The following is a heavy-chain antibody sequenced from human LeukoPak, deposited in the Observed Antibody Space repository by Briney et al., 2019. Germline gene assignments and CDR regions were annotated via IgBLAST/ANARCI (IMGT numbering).Heavy chain of an antibody. CDR2: ITPSNGNT. J-gene: IGHJ3*02. CDR3: ASTSTYDAFDI. V-gene: IGHV1-45*02. CDR1: GYTFTYRY. Sequence: GASVKVSCKASGYTFTYRYLDWVRQAPGQALEWMGWITPSNGNTQYAQKFQDRVTLTRDRSMSPAYTELSSLRSEDPAMYYCASTSTYDAFDIWGQRTTVTV.